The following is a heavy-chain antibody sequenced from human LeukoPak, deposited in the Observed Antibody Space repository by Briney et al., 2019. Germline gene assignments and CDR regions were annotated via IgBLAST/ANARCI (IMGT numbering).Heavy chain of an antibody. D-gene: IGHD3-16*01. Sequence: PGGSLRLSCAASGFTFSSYAMHWVRQAPGKGLEWVAVISYDGSNKYYADSVKGRFTISRDNSKNTLYLQMNSLRAEDTAVYYCAKGPYELSDWGQGTLVTVSS. CDR1: GFTFSSYA. J-gene: IGHJ4*02. CDR2: ISYDGSNK. V-gene: IGHV3-30*04. CDR3: AKGPYELSD.